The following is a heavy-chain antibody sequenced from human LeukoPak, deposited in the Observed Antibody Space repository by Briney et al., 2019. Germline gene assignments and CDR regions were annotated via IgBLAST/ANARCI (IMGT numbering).Heavy chain of an antibody. CDR3: ARVDSRDAFDI. V-gene: IGHV4-59*01. J-gene: IGHJ3*02. Sequence: PSETLSLTCTVSGGSISSDYWSWIRQPPGKGLEWIGYIYYSGSANYNSSLKSRVTISEDTSKNHLSLKLSSVTAADTAVYYCARVDSRDAFDIWGQGTMVTVSS. CDR1: GGSISSDY. CDR2: IYYSGSA. D-gene: IGHD3-9*01.